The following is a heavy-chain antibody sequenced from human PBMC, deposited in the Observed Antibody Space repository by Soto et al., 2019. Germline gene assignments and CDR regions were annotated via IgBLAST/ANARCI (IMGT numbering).Heavy chain of an antibody. D-gene: IGHD3-22*01. CDR1: GGSSSTADYY. Sequence: SETLSLTWNVSGGSSSTADYYWSWIRQPPGKGLEWIGYIYYRGSTYYNPSLESRVAISIDTSKNQFSLNLTSVTAADTAVYYCVSDYDSGGYIGYWGQGTLVTVSS. CDR3: VSDYDSGGYIGY. CDR2: IYYRGST. J-gene: IGHJ4*02. V-gene: IGHV4-30-4*01.